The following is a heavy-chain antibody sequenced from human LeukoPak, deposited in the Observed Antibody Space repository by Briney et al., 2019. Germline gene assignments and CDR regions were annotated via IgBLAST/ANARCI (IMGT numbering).Heavy chain of an antibody. V-gene: IGHV3-23*01. CDR1: GFTFSSYA. CDR3: AKDRPPPLLQYFDWYLLDY. J-gene: IGHJ4*02. CDR2: ISGSGGST. D-gene: IGHD3-9*01. Sequence: GGSLRLSCAASGFTFSSYAMSWVRQAPGKGLEWVSAISGSGGSTYYADSVKGRFTISRDNSKNTLYLQMNSLRAEDTAVYYCAKDRPPPLLQYFDWYLLDYWGQGTLVTVSS.